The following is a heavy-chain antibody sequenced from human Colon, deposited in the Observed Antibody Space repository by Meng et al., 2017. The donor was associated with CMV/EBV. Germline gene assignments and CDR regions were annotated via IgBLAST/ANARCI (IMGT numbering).Heavy chain of an antibody. D-gene: IGHD6-13*01. CDR1: EYTFSKSY. V-gene: IGHV1-46*01. CDR2: INPTGDST. Sequence: CKASEYTFSKSYIYWVRQAPGQGPEWMGIINPTGDSTTLAQKFQGRVTVTRDTSTNTVYMELSSLRSDDTAVYYCASQAATHTYFDFWGHGTLVTVSS. CDR3: ASQAATHTYFDF. J-gene: IGHJ4*01.